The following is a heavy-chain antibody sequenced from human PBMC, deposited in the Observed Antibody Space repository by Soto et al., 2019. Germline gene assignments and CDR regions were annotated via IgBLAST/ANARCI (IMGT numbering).Heavy chain of an antibody. CDR2: IYWDDDK. V-gene: IGHV2-5*02. Sequence: SGPTLVNPRQTLTLTCTFSGFSLTTSGVGVGWIRQSPGKAPEWLALIYWDDDKRYSPSLKSRLTITKDTSKNQVVLTIADLDPADTATYYCAHRVLRTVFGLVTTTAIYFDFWGQGTPVTVSS. D-gene: IGHD3-3*01. J-gene: IGHJ4*02. CDR1: GFSLTTSGVG. CDR3: AHRVLRTVFGLVTTTAIYFDF.